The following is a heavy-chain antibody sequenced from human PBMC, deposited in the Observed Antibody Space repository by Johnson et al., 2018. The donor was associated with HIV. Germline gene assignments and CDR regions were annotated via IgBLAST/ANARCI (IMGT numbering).Heavy chain of an antibody. J-gene: IGHJ3*02. CDR2: IWYDGSNT. D-gene: IGHD3-16*01. V-gene: IGHV3-30*04. CDR3: AKEKDYGAFDI. Sequence: QEKLVESGGGVVQPGRSLRLSCAASGCTFSSYAMHWVRQAPGNGLEWVAVIWYDGSNTSYADSVKGRFTISRDNSKNTLYLQMNSLRAEDTAMYYCAKEKDYGAFDIWGQGTMVTVSS. CDR1: GCTFSSYA.